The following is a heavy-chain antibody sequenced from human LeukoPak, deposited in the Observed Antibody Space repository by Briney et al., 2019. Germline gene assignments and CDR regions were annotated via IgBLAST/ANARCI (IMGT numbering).Heavy chain of an antibody. V-gene: IGHV4-30-2*01. Sequence: PSETLSLTCAVSGGSISSGGYSWSWIRQPPGKGLEWIGYIYHSGSTYYNPSLKSRVTILVDRSKNQFSLKLSSVTAADTAVYYCARDGGMAAYDYWGQGTLVTVSS. CDR2: IYHSGST. CDR3: ARDGGMAAYDY. CDR1: GGSISSGGYS. J-gene: IGHJ4*02. D-gene: IGHD5-24*01.